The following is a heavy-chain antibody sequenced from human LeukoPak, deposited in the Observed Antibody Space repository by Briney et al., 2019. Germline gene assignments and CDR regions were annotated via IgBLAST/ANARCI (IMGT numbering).Heavy chain of an antibody. J-gene: IGHJ4*02. V-gene: IGHV4-59*01. Sequence: SETLSLTCTVSGGSISSYYWSWIRQPPGKGLEWIGYIYYSGSTNYNPSLKSRVTVSVDTSKNQFSLKLSSVTAADTAVYYCASINLSGWYLFDYWGQGTLVTVFS. D-gene: IGHD6-19*01. CDR1: GGSISSYY. CDR2: IYYSGST. CDR3: ASINLSGWYLFDY.